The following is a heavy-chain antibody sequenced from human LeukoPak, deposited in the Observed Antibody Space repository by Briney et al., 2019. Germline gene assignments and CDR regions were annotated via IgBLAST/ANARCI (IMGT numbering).Heavy chain of an antibody. CDR2: IYYSGST. CDR3: ARGGRGRPYYYDGMDV. Sequence: PSETLSLTCTFSGDFLTRYYWSWIRQPPGKGLAWIAYIYYSGSTNYNPSRKSRVTISVDTSKNQFSLKLSSVTAADTAVYYCARGGRGRPYYYDGMDVWGQGTTVTVSS. V-gene: IGHV4-59*01. D-gene: IGHD2-15*01. J-gene: IGHJ6*02. CDR1: GDFLTRYY.